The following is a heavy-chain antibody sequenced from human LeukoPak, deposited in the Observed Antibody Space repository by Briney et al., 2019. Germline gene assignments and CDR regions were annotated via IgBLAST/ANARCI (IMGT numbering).Heavy chain of an antibody. V-gene: IGHV4-39*01. Sequence: PSETLSLTCTVSGGSISSSSYYWGWIRQPPGKGLEWIGSIYYSGNTDYNPSLKSRVTISVDTSKNQFSLKLSSVTAADTAVYYCARTLGWASSRYPFDGWGQGTLVTVSS. D-gene: IGHD3-16*02. CDR2: IYYSGNT. CDR1: GGSISSSSYY. J-gene: IGHJ4*02. CDR3: ARTLGWASSRYPFDG.